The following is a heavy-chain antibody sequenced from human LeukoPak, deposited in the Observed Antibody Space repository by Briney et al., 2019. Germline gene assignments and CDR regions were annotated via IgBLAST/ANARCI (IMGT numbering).Heavy chain of an antibody. CDR1: GGSISSSSYY. J-gene: IGHJ4*02. V-gene: IGHV4-39*01. CDR2: IYYSGST. CDR3: ARRPYGSGSNYYFDY. Sequence: SETLSLTCTVSGGSISSSSYYWGWIRQPPGKGLEWIGTIYYSGSTYYNPSLKSRVTISVDTSKNQFSLKLSSVTAADTAVYYCARRPYGSGSNYYFDYWGQGTLVTVSS. D-gene: IGHD3-10*01.